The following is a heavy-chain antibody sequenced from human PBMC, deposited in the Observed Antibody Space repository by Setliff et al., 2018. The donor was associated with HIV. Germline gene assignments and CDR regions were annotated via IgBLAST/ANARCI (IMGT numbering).Heavy chain of an antibody. V-gene: IGHV1-8*03. J-gene: IGHJ3*02. CDR2: MNPNSGNT. CDR3: ARVRLSMVRGPFDAFDI. CDR1: GYTFTSYN. Sequence: VASVKVSCKASGYTFTSYNINWVRQATGQGLEWVQQATGQGLERMGWMNPNSGNTDYAQKFQGRVTITRNTSISTAYMELSSLRSEDTAVYYCARVRLSMVRGPFDAFDIWGQGTMVTVS. D-gene: IGHD3-10*01.